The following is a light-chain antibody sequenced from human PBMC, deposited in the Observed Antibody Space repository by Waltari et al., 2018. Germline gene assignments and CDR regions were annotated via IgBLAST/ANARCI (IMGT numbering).Light chain of an antibody. CDR1: QSVSRF. J-gene: IGKJ1*01. Sequence: DIVLTQSPGTLSLSPGERGTLSCRASQSVSRFLAWYQQKPGQAPRLPIYGASTRATGMPDRFSGSGSGTDFSLTISRLEPEDFAVYYCQKYDRLPATFGQGTKVEIK. V-gene: IGKV3-20*01. CDR2: GAS. CDR3: QKYDRLPAT.